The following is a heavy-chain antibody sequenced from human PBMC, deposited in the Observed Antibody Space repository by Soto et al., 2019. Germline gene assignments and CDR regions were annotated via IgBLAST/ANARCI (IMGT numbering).Heavy chain of an antibody. D-gene: IGHD6-25*01. V-gene: IGHV3-9*01. Sequence: EVQLVESGGGLVQPGRSLRLSCAASGFTFDDYAMHWVRQAPGKGLEWVSGISWNSGSIGYADSVKGRFTISSDNAKNSLYLQMNSLRAEDTALYYCAKDASSAPYYYYYMDVWGKGTTVTVSS. CDR3: AKDASSAPYYYYYMDV. CDR1: GFTFDDYA. CDR2: ISWNSGSI. J-gene: IGHJ6*03.